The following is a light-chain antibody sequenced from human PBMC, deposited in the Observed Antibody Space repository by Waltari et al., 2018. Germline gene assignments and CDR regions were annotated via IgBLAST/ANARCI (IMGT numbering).Light chain of an antibody. J-gene: IGLJ3*02. CDR3: CSYAGSITFWV. CDR2: DVT. CDR1: SSDVGGYNY. Sequence: QSALTQPRSVSGSPGQSVTISCTGTSSDVGGYNYVSWYQHHPGKAPKLIIYDVTKRPSGVLARFSASKADNTASLTISGLQAEDEADYYCCSYAGSITFWVFGGGTKLTVL. V-gene: IGLV2-11*01.